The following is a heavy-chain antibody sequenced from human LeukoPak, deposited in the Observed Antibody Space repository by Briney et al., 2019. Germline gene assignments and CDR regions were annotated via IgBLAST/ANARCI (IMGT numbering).Heavy chain of an antibody. Sequence: GGSLRLSCAASGFTFSSYAMSWVRQAPGKGLEWVSSISSSSNHIYYADSVRGRFTISRDNAKNSLYLQMNSLRAEDTAVYYCARGSSVPPTDYWGQGTLVTVSS. CDR1: GFTFSSYA. CDR2: ISSSSNHI. D-gene: IGHD6-19*01. CDR3: ARGSSVPPTDY. J-gene: IGHJ4*02. V-gene: IGHV3-21*01.